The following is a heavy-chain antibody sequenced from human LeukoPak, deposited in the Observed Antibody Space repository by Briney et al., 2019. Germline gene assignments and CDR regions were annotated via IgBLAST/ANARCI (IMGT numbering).Heavy chain of an antibody. CDR1: GYTFTSYG. CDR2: ISANNGDT. Sequence: ASVKVSCKASGYTFTSYGIAWVRQAPGQGLQWMGWISANNGDTSYSQKLQGRVTMTTDTSTNTAYMELRSLTSDDTAVYFCVSMSKVTDWGQGTLVTVSS. V-gene: IGHV1-18*01. J-gene: IGHJ4*02. D-gene: IGHD4-11*01. CDR3: VSMSKVTD.